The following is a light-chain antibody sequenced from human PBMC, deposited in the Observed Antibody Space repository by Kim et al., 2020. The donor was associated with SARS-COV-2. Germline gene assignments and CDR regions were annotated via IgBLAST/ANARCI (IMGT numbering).Light chain of an antibody. CDR2: DTN. CDR1: TRAVTRANY. J-gene: IGLJ2*01. Sequence: TATLAGRSSTRAVTRANYPYLFQQKPSHAPRTLIYDTNTRHSWTPARFSGSLLVGKASLTLSGAQPEDEAEYYCLLSYSGARGVFGGGTQLTVL. V-gene: IGLV7-46*01. CDR3: LLSYSGARGV.